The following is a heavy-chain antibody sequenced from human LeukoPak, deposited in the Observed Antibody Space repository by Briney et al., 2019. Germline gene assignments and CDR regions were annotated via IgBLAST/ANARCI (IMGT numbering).Heavy chain of an antibody. Sequence: GGSLRLSCAASGFTFSTYAMTWVRQAPGKGLEWVSAIRGNDGNTYYADSVKGRFTISRDNSKNALFLQMNTLRAEDTAVYYCAKDPGSRWYGYFDYWGQGTLVTVSS. D-gene: IGHD6-13*01. V-gene: IGHV3-23*01. J-gene: IGHJ4*02. CDR3: AKDPGSRWYGYFDY. CDR1: GFTFSTYA. CDR2: IRGNDGNT.